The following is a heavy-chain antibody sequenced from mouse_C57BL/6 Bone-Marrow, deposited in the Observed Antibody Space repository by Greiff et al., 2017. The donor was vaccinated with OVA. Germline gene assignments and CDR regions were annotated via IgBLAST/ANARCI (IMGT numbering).Heavy chain of an antibody. J-gene: IGHJ4*01. Sequence: VQLQQPGAELVKPGASVKLSCKASGYTFTSYWMHWVKQRPGRGLEWIGRIDPNSGGTKYNEKFKSKATLTVDKPSSTAYMQLSSLTSEDSAVYYCGKGHITTVVENYAMDYWGQGTSVTVSS. CDR1: GYTFTSYW. V-gene: IGHV1-72*01. CDR3: GKGHITTVVENYAMDY. CDR2: IDPNSGGT. D-gene: IGHD1-1*01.